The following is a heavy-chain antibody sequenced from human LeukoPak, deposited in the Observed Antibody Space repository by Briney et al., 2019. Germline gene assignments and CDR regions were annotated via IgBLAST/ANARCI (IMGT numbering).Heavy chain of an antibody. CDR2: IYYSGST. Sequence: SETLSLTCTVSGGSISSSSYYWGWIRQPPGKGLEWIGSIYYSGSTYYNPSLKSRVTISVDTSKNQFSLKLSSVTAADTAVYYCARAPVGQPLLYLGDAFDIWGQGTMVTVSS. D-gene: IGHD2-2*02. CDR1: GGSISSSSYY. V-gene: IGHV4-39*07. CDR3: ARAPVGQPLLYLGDAFDI. J-gene: IGHJ3*02.